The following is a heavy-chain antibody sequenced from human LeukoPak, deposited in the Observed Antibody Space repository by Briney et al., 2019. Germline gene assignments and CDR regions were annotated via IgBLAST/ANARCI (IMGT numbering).Heavy chain of an antibody. V-gene: IGHV4-39*01. CDR3: ARHSRPDYCYYGMDV. Sequence: PSETLSLTCTVSGGSISSSSYYWGWIRQPPGKGLEWIGSIYYSGSTYYNPSLKSRVTISVDTPKNQFSLKLSSVTAADTAVYYCARHSRPDYCYYGMDVWGQGTTVTVSS. J-gene: IGHJ6*02. CDR1: GGSISSSSYY. CDR2: IYYSGST.